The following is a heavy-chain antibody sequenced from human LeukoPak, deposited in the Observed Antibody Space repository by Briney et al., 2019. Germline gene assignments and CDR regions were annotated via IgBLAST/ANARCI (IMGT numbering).Heavy chain of an antibody. Sequence: GGSLRLSCESSESIFSNYLMQWGRAAPGEVLVLASRINSDGRTTIYAGSVKGRFTICRDNAKNTLYLQMNSLRAEDTAVYYCAREGYYDSSGYSIRFSYWGQGTLVTVSS. V-gene: IGHV3-74*01. CDR1: ESIFSNYL. CDR3: AREGYYDSSGYSIRFSY. CDR2: INSDGRTT. J-gene: IGHJ4*02. D-gene: IGHD3-22*01.